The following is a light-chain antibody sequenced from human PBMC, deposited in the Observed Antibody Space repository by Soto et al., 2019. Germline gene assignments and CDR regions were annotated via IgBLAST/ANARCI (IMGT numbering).Light chain of an antibody. J-gene: IGKJ4*01. CDR2: GAS. V-gene: IGKV3-20*01. CDR3: QQYGSSPRVT. CDR1: QSVSSSY. Sequence: EIVLTQSPGTLSLSPGERATLSCRASQSVSSSYLAWYQQKPGQAPRLLIYGASSRATGIPDRFSGSGSGTDFTLTISRVEREDVAVYYCQQYGSSPRVTFGGGTKVEIK.